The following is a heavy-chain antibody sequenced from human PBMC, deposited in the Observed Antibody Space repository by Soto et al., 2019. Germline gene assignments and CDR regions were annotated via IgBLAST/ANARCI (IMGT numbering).Heavy chain of an antibody. CDR2: IHGDGDYI. CDR3: VNNHGAGIFSKWSFSS. D-gene: IGHD3-10*01. Sequence: PGGSLRLSCAASGFTVSSNYMSWVRQAPGKGLEWVSTIHGDGDYIHYSDSVKGRFTISRDNSRNTLYLQMNGLRADDRAVYYCVNNHGAGIFSKWSFSSGGGGSLVTVSS. V-gene: IGHV3-23*01. CDR1: GFTVSSNY. J-gene: IGHJ2*01.